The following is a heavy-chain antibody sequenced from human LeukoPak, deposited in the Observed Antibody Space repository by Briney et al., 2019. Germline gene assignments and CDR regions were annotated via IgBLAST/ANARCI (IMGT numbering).Heavy chain of an antibody. CDR3: NLRPGTQDY. CDR2: IRRKGNSYTT. J-gene: IGHJ4*02. Sequence: GGSLLLSCAASGFTFSGSAMHWVRRASGKGRGGVGRIRRKGNSYTTAYAGGGKGRLTMSREDSKNTGNMKMRSGKTEDTAVYYCNLRPGTQDYWGQGTLVTVSS. V-gene: IGHV3-73*01. D-gene: IGHD1-14*01. CDR1: GFTFSGSA.